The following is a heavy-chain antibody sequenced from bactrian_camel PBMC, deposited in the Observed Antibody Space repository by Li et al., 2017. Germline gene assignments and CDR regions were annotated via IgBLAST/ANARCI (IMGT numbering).Heavy chain of an antibody. J-gene: IGHJ6*01. CDR1: GYSYQVNY. D-gene: IGHD2*01. V-gene: IGHV3S40*01. CDR2: INRDASST. CDR3: AAKRIVYERGADSYTCDSLGANFPF. Sequence: QLVESGGGSVEAGGSLRLSCTHSGYSYQVNYMGWFRQAPGKGLEWVSAINRDASSTYYVDSVKDRFTISRDNAKNTVFLQMSNLKPEDTAMYYCAAKRIVYERGADSYTCDSLGANFPFWGQGTQVTVS.